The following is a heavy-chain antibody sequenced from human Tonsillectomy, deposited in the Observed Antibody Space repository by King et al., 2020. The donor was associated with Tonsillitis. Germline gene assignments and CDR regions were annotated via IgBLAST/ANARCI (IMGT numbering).Heavy chain of an antibody. Sequence: VQLQESGPGLVKPSQTLSLTCTVSGGSISSGDYYWSWIRQPPGKGLEWIGYIYYSGSTYYNPSLKSRVTISVATSKNQFSLKLSAVTAADTAVYYCASTKHIVVVTAIPLFDYWGQGTLVTVSS. J-gene: IGHJ4*02. CDR1: GGSISSGDYY. CDR2: IYYSGST. V-gene: IGHV4-30-4*01. D-gene: IGHD2-21*02. CDR3: ASTKHIVVVTAIPLFDY.